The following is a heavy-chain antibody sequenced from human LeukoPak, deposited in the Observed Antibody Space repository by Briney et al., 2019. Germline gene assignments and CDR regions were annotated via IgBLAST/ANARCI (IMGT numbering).Heavy chain of an antibody. J-gene: IGHJ3*02. CDR3: AKTISGGYGPDAFDI. V-gene: IGHV3-30*18. D-gene: IGHD1-26*01. CDR2: ISNDGRNI. CDR1: GFTFSRYG. Sequence: GGSLRLSCAASGFTFSRYGMHWVRQAPGKGLEWVAIISNDGRNIYYADSVKGRFTISRDNSMNKLYLQMNNLRPEDTGVYHCAKTISGGYGPDAFDIWGQGTMVTVSS.